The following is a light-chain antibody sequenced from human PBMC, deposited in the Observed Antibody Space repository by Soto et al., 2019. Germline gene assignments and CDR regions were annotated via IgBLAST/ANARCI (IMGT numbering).Light chain of an antibody. J-gene: IGLJ2*01. CDR1: SSNIGAGYD. V-gene: IGLV1-40*01. Sequence: QSVLTQPPSVSGAPGQGVTTSCTGSSSNIGAGYDVAWYQQLPGTAPKVLMYGNTNRPSGVPDRITGSESGTSASLAITGLQAEDEADYYCQSYDSSVSGNVVFGGGTKVTVL. CDR3: QSYDSSVSGNVV. CDR2: GNT.